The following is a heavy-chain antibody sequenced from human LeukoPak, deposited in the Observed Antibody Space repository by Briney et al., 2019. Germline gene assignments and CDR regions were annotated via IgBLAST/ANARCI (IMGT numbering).Heavy chain of an antibody. J-gene: IGHJ4*02. CDR2: INWNGGST. D-gene: IGHD4-17*01. CDR1: GFSFSSYG. V-gene: IGHV3-20*04. Sequence: GGTLRLSCAASGFSFSSYGMSWVRQAPGKGLEWVSGINWNGGSTGYADSVKGRFTISRDNAKNSLYLQMDSLRAEDTALYYCASVYGDYVGFDYWGQGTLVTVSS. CDR3: ASVYGDYVGFDY.